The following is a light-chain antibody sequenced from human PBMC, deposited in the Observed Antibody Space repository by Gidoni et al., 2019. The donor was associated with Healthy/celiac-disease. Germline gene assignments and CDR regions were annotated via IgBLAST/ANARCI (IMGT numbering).Light chain of an antibody. Sequence: EIVLTQSPATLSLSPGERATLSCRASQSVSRYLAWYPQKPGQAPRLLIYDASNRTTGIPARFSGSGSGTDFTLTISSIEPEDFAVYYCQQRINWPRPLTFXGXTKVEIK. CDR1: QSVSRY. CDR3: QQRINWPRPLT. CDR2: DAS. J-gene: IGKJ4*01. V-gene: IGKV3-11*01.